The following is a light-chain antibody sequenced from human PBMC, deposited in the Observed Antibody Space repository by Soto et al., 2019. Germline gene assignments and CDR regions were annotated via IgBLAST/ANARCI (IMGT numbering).Light chain of an antibody. V-gene: IGKV3D-15*01. CDR2: GTS. CDR1: PSVDSF. Sequence: ELVMTQSPATLSVSSGEGAPVPCRASPSVDSFLAWYQQKPAQAPRLLIYGTSSRATGIPDRFSGSGSGTEFTLTISSLQPDDFATYYCQQYSTYTPRTVGQGTKVDIK. CDR3: QQYSTYTPRT. J-gene: IGKJ1*01.